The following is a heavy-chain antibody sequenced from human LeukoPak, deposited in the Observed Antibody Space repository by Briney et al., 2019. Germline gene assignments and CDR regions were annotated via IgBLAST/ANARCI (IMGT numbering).Heavy chain of an antibody. D-gene: IGHD6-19*01. CDR1: GGSISSSNYY. CDR3: ARGEHSSGWYYFDY. J-gene: IGHJ4*02. V-gene: IGHV4-61*02. Sequence: PSQTLSLTCSVSGGSISSSNYYWSWIRQPAGKGLEWIGRIYTSESTNYNPSLKSRVTMSVDTSKYQFSLNLSSVTAADTAVYYCARGEHSSGWYYFDYWGQGTLVTVSS. CDR2: IYTSEST.